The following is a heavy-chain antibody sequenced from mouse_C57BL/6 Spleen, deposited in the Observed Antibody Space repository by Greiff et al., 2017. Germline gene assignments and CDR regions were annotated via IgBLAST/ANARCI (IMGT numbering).Heavy chain of an antibody. CDR1: GYTFTSYW. CDR2: INPSGGYT. V-gene: IGHV1-7*01. J-gene: IGHJ3*01. Sequence: VQLQQSGAELAKPGASVKLSCKASGYTFTSYWMPWVKQRPGQGLEWIGYINPSGGYTKYNPKFKDKATLTADKSSSTAYMQLSSLTYEDSAVXDCAPYSNYAAWFAYWGQGTLVTVSA. CDR3: APYSNYAAWFAY. D-gene: IGHD2-5*01.